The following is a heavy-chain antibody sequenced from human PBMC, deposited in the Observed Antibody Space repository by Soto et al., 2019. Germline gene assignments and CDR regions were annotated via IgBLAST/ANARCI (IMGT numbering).Heavy chain of an antibody. CDR2: IIPIFGTA. Sequence: QVQLVQSGAEVKKPGSSVKVSCKASGGTFSSYAISWVRQAPGRGLEWMGGIIPIFGTANYAQKFQGRVTITADESTSTANMELSSLRSEDTAVYYCARSKYYYDSSGYSGYYYYYYGMDVWGQGTTGTVSS. D-gene: IGHD3-22*01. CDR3: ARSKYYYDSSGYSGYYYYYYGMDV. CDR1: GGTFSSYA. V-gene: IGHV1-69*12. J-gene: IGHJ6*02.